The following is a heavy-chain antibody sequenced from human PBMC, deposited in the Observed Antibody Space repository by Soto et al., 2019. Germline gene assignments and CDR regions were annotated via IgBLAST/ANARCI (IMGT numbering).Heavy chain of an antibody. CDR2: INPDSTYI. D-gene: IGHD2-15*01. J-gene: IGHJ4*02. Sequence: EVQLVESGGGLVEPGGSLRLSCAASGFTFRSYHVNWVRQAPGKGLEWVSSINPDSTYIYYADSVRGRFSISRDNAKNLVYVQMSSLRVEDTAVYVWARDPGRLLRIGYADDLGQGTRVTVSS. CDR1: GFTFRSYH. V-gene: IGHV3-21*06. CDR3: ARDPGRLLRIGYADD.